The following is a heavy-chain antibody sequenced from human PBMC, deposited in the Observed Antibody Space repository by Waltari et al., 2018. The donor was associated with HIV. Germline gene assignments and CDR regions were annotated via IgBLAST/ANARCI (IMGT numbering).Heavy chain of an antibody. CDR1: GFTFSSYD. CDR3: TRVATRSYFDS. Sequence: EVQLIESGGGFVQPGGSLRLLCAASGFTFSSYDMHWVRQIRGATPEWVSAIGAAGDTHYLGSVKGRFTISRDNAKSSLFLQMNSLIAEDTAVYYCTRVATRSYFDSWGHGTLVTVSS. J-gene: IGHJ4*01. V-gene: IGHV3-13*01. CDR2: IGAAGDT.